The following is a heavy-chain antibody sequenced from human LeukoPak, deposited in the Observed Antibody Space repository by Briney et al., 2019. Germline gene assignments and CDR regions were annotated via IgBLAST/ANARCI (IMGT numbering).Heavy chain of an antibody. Sequence: GGSLRLSCAASGFTFSDFSMNWVRQAPGKGLEWVSYISSSSSAKYYADSVKGRFTISRDNAKNSLYLQMSTLRDEDTAVYYCAQDLHSGDYTFDYWGEGPLVTVSS. V-gene: IGHV3-48*02. CDR2: ISSSSSAK. CDR3: AQDLHSGDYTFDY. CDR1: GFTFSDFS. D-gene: IGHD1-26*01. J-gene: IGHJ4*02.